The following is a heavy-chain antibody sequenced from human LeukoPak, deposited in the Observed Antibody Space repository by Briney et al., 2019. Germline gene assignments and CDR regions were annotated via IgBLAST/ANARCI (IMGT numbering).Heavy chain of an antibody. D-gene: IGHD3-22*01. CDR1: GFTFSSYG. V-gene: IGHV3-23*01. CDR3: AKPMTPYGMDV. Sequence: GGSLRLSCAASGFTFSSYGMSWVRQAPGKGLEWVSVISGSGDSRDYADSVKGRFTISRDNSRNTLYLQMNNLRAEDTALYFCAKPMTPYGMDVWGQGTTVTVSS. CDR2: ISGSGDSR. J-gene: IGHJ6*02.